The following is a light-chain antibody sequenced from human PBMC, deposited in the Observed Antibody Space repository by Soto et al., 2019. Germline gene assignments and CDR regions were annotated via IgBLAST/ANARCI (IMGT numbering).Light chain of an antibody. V-gene: IGKV3-20*01. CDR3: QPYGSSLSIT. CDR2: GAS. CDR1: QSISSNY. Sequence: EIVLTQSPGTLSLSPGERATISCGARQSISSNYLAWYQQKPGQAPRLLIYGASSRATGIPDRFSGSGSGTDFTLTISRLEPEDFAVYYCQPYGSSLSITFGHGTRLEIK. J-gene: IGKJ5*01.